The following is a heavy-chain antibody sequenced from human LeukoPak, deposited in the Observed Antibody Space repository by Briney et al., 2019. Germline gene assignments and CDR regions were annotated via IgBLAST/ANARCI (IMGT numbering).Heavy chain of an antibody. CDR3: AADILTGLGDY. CDR2: ISYDGSNK. J-gene: IGHJ4*02. Sequence: PGGSLRLSCAASGFTFSSYGMHWVRQAPGKGLEWVAVISYDGSNKYYADSVKGRFTISRDNSKNTLYLQMNSLRAEDTAIYYCAADILTGLGDYWGQGTLVTVSS. V-gene: IGHV3-30*03. CDR1: GFTFSSYG. D-gene: IGHD3-9*01.